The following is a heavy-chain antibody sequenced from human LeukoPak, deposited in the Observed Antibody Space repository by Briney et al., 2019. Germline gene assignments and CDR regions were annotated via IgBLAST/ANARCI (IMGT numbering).Heavy chain of an antibody. CDR2: INPNSGGT. CDR3: ARLYCSGGSCYPYSSYYFDY. V-gene: IGHV1-2*06. D-gene: IGHD2-15*01. J-gene: IGHJ4*02. CDR1: GYTFTGYY. Sequence: GASVRVSCKASGYTFTGYYMHWVRQAPGQGLEWMGRINPNSGGTNYAQKFQGRVTMTRDTSISTAYMELSRLRSDDTAVYYCARLYCSGGSCYPYSSYYFDYWGQGTLVTVSS.